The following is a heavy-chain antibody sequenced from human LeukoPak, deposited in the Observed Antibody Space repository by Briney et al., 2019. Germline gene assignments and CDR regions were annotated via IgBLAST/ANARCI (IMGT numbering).Heavy chain of an antibody. J-gene: IGHJ4*02. D-gene: IGHD6-19*01. CDR1: GGAFSGEA. CDR3: ARSSKDESSGFYGFDY. CDR2: IIPIFGTA. Sequence: SVKVSCKASGGAFSGEAVSWVRQAPGQGLEWMGGIIPIFGTANYAQKFQGRVTITADESTSTAYMELSSLRSEDTAVYYCARSSKDESSGFYGFDYWGQGTLVTVSS. V-gene: IGHV1-69*13.